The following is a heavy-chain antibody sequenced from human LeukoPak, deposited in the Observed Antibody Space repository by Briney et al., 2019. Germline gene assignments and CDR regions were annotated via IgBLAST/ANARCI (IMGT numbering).Heavy chain of an antibody. CDR3: AGGAIVLVN. CDR2: IKQDGSEK. D-gene: IGHD2-15*01. Sequence: GGPVRLSCAASGFTFDDYGMSWLRQAPGKGLEWVANIKQDGSEKYYVDSVKGRFTISRDNAKNSLYLQMNSLRAEDTAVYYCAGGAIVLVNWGQGTLVTVSS. CDR1: GFTFDDYG. J-gene: IGHJ4*02. V-gene: IGHV3-7*04.